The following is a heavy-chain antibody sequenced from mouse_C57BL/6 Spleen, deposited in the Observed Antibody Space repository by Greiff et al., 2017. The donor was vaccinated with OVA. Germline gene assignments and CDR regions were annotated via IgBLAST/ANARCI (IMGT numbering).Heavy chain of an antibody. CDR1: GYTFTSYW. D-gene: IGHD3-2*02. CDR2: IYPSDSET. Sequence: QVQLQQPGAELVRPGSSVKLSCKASGYTFTSYWMDWVKQRPGQGLEWIGNIYPSDSETHYNQKFKDKATLTVDKSSSTAYMQLSSLTSEDSAVYYCARRDSSGYTAYWGQGTLVTVSA. CDR3: ARRDSSGYTAY. V-gene: IGHV1-61*01. J-gene: IGHJ3*01.